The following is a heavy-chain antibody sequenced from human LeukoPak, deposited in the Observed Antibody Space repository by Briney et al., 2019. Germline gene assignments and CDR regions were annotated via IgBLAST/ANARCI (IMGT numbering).Heavy chain of an antibody. J-gene: IGHJ4*02. D-gene: IGHD4-23*01. CDR3: ARRAGGYSHPYDY. V-gene: IGHV3-53*01. Sequence: GGSLRLSCAVSGFTVSGSYMSWVRQAPGKGLEWVSLIYSGGTTYYADSVKGRFTISRDNSKNTLYLQMNSLRAEDTAVYYCARRAGGYSHPYDYWGQGILVTVSS. CDR2: IYSGGTT. CDR1: GFTVSGSY.